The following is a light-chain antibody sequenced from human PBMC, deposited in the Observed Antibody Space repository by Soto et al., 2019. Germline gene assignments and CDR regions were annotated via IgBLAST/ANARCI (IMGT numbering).Light chain of an antibody. V-gene: IGKV3-15*01. CDR1: QSVSIN. Sequence: QSPPPLSVSPGEKTTPPPRASQSVSINLGWYQKKPGQPPRLLIHGAYIRATGVPARFSGSGSETEFTLTISSLQSEDFAVYYCQQYNNWPLTFGGGTKV. CDR2: GAY. J-gene: IGKJ4*01. CDR3: QQYNNWPLT.